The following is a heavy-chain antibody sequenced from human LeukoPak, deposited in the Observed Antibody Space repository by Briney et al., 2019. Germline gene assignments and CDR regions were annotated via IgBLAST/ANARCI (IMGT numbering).Heavy chain of an antibody. V-gene: IGHV3-21*01. D-gene: IGHD3-22*01. CDR1: GFTFSSYS. J-gene: IGHJ4*02. CDR3: ARSHYYDSSGYYYLFDY. Sequence: GGSLRLSCAASGFTFSSYSMNWVRQAPGKGLEWVSSISSSSSYIYYADPVKGRSTISRDNAKNSLYLQMNSLRAEDTAVYYCARSHYYDSSGYYYLFDYWGQGTLVTVSS. CDR2: ISSSSSYI.